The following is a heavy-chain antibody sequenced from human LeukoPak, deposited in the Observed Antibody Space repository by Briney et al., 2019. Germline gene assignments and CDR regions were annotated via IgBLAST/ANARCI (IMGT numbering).Heavy chain of an antibody. CDR3: AREYTSSSTDRFDC. Sequence: SQTLSLTCAISGDSVSSNSAAWNWIRQSPSRGLEWLGRTYYRSKWYSRVTINPDTSKNQFSLQLNSVTPEDTAVYYCAREYTSSSTDRFDCWGQGTLVTVSS. D-gene: IGHD6-6*01. J-gene: IGHJ4*02. CDR2: TYYRSKWY. CDR1: GDSVSSNSAA. V-gene: IGHV6-1*01.